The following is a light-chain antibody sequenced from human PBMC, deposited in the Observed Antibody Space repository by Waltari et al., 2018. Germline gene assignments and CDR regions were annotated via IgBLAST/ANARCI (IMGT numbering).Light chain of an antibody. V-gene: IGKV3-15*01. CDR3: QQYNDWYS. Sequence: EKVLTQSPATVSVSQGERVTLSCRASQSVASNIAWYQQRPGQAPRLVIYDASTRASGIPGRFSGGGSGTDFTLTISGLQSEDCALYYCQQYNDWYSFGQGTKVEIK. CDR1: QSVASN. CDR2: DAS. J-gene: IGKJ2*03.